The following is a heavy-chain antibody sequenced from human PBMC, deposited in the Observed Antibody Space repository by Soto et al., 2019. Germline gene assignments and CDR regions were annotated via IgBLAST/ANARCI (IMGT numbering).Heavy chain of an antibody. CDR1: GFTFSSYA. Sequence: EVQLLESGGGLVQPGGSLRLSCAASGFTFSSYAMSWVRQAPGKGLEWVSIISGSGGTTYYADPVRGRFTISRDNSKNTLYLQMNSLRAEDTAVYYCAKGRREGCASSSGCHSFCHYWGQGTLVTVSS. CDR2: ISGSGGTT. D-gene: IGHD6-19*01. V-gene: IGHV3-23*01. CDR3: AKGRREGCASSSGCHSFCHY. J-gene: IGHJ4*02.